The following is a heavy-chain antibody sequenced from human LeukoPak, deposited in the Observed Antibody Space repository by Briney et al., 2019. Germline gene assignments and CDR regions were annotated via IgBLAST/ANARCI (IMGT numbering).Heavy chain of an antibody. V-gene: IGHV1-69*04. CDR3: ATQVGYCSRTSCLYYYGMDV. CDR1: GGTFSSYA. Sequence: ASVKVSCKASGGTFSSYAISWVRQAPGQGLEWMGRIIPIFGIANYAQKFQGRVTITADKSTSTAYMELSSLRSEDTAVYYCATQVGYCSRTSCLYYYGMDVWGQGTTVTVSS. D-gene: IGHD2-2*01. CDR2: IIPIFGIA. J-gene: IGHJ6*02.